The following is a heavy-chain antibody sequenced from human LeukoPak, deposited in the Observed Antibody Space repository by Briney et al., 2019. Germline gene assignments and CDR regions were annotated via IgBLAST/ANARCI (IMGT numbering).Heavy chain of an antibody. V-gene: IGHV3-30*18. J-gene: IGHJ4*02. CDR2: ISYDGSNK. CDR1: GFTFSSYG. D-gene: IGHD3-10*01. CDR3: AKTGSSRFDY. Sequence: PGGSLRLSCAASGFTFSSYGMHWVRQAPGKGLEWVAVISYDGSNKYYADSVKGRFTISRDNSKNTLYLQMNSLRAEDTAVYYCAKTGSSRFDYWGQGTLVTVSS.